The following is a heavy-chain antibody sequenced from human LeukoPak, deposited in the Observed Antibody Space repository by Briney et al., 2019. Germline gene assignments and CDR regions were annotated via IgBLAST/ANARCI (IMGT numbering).Heavy chain of an antibody. J-gene: IGHJ4*02. CDR2: INPNSGGT. Sequence: ASVKVSCKASGYMFTGYYMHWVRQAPGQGLEWMGWINPNSGGTNYAQKFQGRVTMTRDTSISTAYMELSSLRSDDTAVYYCARGYCSGDCFTLLDYWGQGTLVTVSS. CDR3: ARGYCSGDCFTLLDY. V-gene: IGHV1-2*02. CDR1: GYMFTGYY. D-gene: IGHD2-21*02.